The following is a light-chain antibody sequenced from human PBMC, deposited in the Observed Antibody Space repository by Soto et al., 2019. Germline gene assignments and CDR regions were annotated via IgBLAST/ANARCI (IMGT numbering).Light chain of an antibody. J-gene: IGLJ3*02. CDR2: NNE. Sequence: QSVLTQPPSASGTPGQRVTMSCSGSGSNIGPNYVYWFQQFPGTAPKLLIYNNEQRPSGVPDRFSGSKSGTSASLGISGLRSEDEADYYCAAWDDSLSGRVFGGGTKLTVL. CDR1: GSNIGPNY. CDR3: AAWDDSLSGRV. V-gene: IGLV1-47*02.